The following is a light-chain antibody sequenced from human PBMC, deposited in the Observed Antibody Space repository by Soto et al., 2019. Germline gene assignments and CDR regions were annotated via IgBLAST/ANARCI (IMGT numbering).Light chain of an antibody. CDR3: QHYNSYSEA. V-gene: IGKV1-5*03. CDR1: QTITNW. CDR2: KAS. Sequence: DIQMNQSPSILSASVGDRVTITCLSSQTITNWLAWYQQKPGKAPRLLIYKASTLKSGVPSRFSGSGSGTEFTLTISSLQPDDFATYYCQHYNSYSEAFGQGTKVEIK. J-gene: IGKJ1*01.